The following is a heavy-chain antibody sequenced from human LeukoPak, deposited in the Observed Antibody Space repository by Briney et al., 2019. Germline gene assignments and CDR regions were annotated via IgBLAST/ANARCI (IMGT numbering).Heavy chain of an antibody. CDR2: SYYSGST. V-gene: IGHV4-59*01. D-gene: IGHD2-15*01. CDR1: GGSISTFY. Sequence: KASETLSLTCTVSGGSISTFYWGWIRQPPGKGLEWIGYSYYSGSTNYNPSLKSRLTISVDTSKNQFSMKLNSVTAADTAVYYCARDRDIGTYYYYYGMDVWGQGTTVTVSS. J-gene: IGHJ6*02. CDR3: ARDRDIGTYYYYYGMDV.